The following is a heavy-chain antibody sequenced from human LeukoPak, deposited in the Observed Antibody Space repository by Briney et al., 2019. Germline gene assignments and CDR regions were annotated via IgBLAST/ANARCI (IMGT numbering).Heavy chain of an antibody. J-gene: IGHJ4*02. CDR2: ISVSGLST. CDR3: ARGGFYPDY. D-gene: IGHD2/OR15-2a*01. V-gene: IGHV3-23*01. Sequence: GGSLRLSCAASGFTFSAYAMNWVRQAPGKGLEWVSVISVSGLSTYYADSVKGRFTISRDNTKNSLYLQMNSLRAEDTTVYYCARGGFYPDYWGQGILVTVSS. CDR1: GFTFSAYA.